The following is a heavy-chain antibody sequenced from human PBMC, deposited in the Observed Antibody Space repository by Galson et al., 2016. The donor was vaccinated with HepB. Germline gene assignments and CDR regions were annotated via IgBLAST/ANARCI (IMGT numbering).Heavy chain of an antibody. V-gene: IGHV1-69*13. D-gene: IGHD6-13*01. CDR1: GDSFNTYA. Sequence: VKVSCKASGDSFNTYAFSWVRQAPGEGLEWMGGIIPIFVTTSYAQKFQGRVTITADESTSTVYMELSSLTSEDTAVYYCARWQKFSSSWYQAYYYYYYGMDVWGQGTTVTVSS. CDR3: ARWQKFSSSWYQAYYYYYYGMDV. J-gene: IGHJ6*02. CDR2: IIPIFVTT.